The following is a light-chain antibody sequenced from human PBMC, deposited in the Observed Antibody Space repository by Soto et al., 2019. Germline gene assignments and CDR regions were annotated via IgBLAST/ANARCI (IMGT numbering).Light chain of an antibody. CDR3: AAWDDSLSGGV. J-gene: IGLJ1*01. V-gene: IGLV1-47*01. CDR2: GNN. Sequence: QYVLTQPPSASGTPGQRVTNSCSGSRSNIGSNYVYWYQQLPGTAPKLLIYGNNQRPSGVPDRFSGSESGTSASLAISGLRSEDEADYYSAAWDDSLSGGVFGSGTKLTVL. CDR1: RSNIGSNY.